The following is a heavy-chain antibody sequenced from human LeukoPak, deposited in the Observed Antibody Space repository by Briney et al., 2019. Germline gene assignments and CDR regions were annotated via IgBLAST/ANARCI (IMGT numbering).Heavy chain of an antibody. CDR1: VGSISRNY. J-gene: IGHJ3*02. CDR3: ASNVEMATPLGVFDI. Sequence: PSETLSLTCTVSVGSISRNYWSWIRRPPGKGLEWIGYSSYSGRTYYNPSLKSRVTISVDTSKNQISLRLNSVTAADTAVYYCASNVEMATPLGVFDIWGRGTTVTVSS. D-gene: IGHD5-24*01. V-gene: IGHV4-59*08. CDR2: SSYSGRT.